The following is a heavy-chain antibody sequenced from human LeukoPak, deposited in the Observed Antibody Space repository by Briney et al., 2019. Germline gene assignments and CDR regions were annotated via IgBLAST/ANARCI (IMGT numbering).Heavy chain of an antibody. CDR1: GDSIISHSDY. CDR2: IYYSGSA. J-gene: IGHJ4*02. CDR3: VRERTEGYYDNSGSFDY. V-gene: IGHV4-39*07. D-gene: IGHD3-22*01. Sequence: SETLSLTCTVSGDSIISHSDYWGWLRQPPGKGLEWLGSIYYSGSAYYNVPLMSRVVLSVDTSKNQFSLKLTSVTAADTAMYFCVRERTEGYYDNSGSFDYWGQGILVTVSS.